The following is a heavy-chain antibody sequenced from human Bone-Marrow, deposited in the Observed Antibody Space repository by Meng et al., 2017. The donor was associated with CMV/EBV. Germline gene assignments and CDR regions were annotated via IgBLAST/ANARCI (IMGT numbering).Heavy chain of an antibody. CDR2: MNPNSGNT. V-gene: IGHV1-8*01. CDR1: GYTFTSYD. CDR3: ARGGQLVLFYYYYGMDV. D-gene: IGHD6-6*01. J-gene: IGHJ6*02. Sequence: SVKVSCKASGYTFTSYDINWVRQATGQGLEWMGWMNPNSGNTGYAQKFQGRVTMTRNTSISTAYMELSSLRSEDTAVYYCARGGQLVLFYYYYGMDVWGQGTTVTVSS.